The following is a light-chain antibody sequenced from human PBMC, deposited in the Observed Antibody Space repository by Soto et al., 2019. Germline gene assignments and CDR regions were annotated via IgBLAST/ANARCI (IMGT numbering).Light chain of an antibody. V-gene: IGKV1-33*01. Sequence: DIQMTQSPCSLSASIVDRVTITCQASQNITTNLSWYQQKPGKAPNLLIYHASKLAKGVTSRFSGSGSGTDFSFIITSLQREDLATYYCQQYYGLPPLNFGQGTRLEIK. CDR2: HAS. CDR1: QNITTN. CDR3: QQYYGLPPLN. J-gene: IGKJ5*01.